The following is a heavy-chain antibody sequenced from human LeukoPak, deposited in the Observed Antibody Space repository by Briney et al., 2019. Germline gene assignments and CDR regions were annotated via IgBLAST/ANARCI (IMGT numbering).Heavy chain of an antibody. Sequence: SQTLSLTCTVSGGSISSGGYYWSWIRQPAGKGLEWIGRIYTSGSTNYNPSLKSRVTISVDTSKNQFSLKLSSVTAADTAVYYCARDRSSWYEEYYYGMDVWGQGTTVTVSS. CDR2: IYTSGST. CDR1: GGSISSGGYY. D-gene: IGHD6-13*01. CDR3: ARDRSSWYEEYYYGMDV. V-gene: IGHV4-61*02. J-gene: IGHJ6*02.